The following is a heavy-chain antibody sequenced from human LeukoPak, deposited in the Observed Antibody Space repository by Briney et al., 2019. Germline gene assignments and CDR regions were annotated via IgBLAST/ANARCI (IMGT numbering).Heavy chain of an antibody. CDR3: ARDVGWFGELSIGNFDY. CDR1: GFTFSSYS. J-gene: IGHJ4*02. CDR2: ISSSSSYI. D-gene: IGHD3-10*01. V-gene: IGHV3-21*01. Sequence: GGSLRLSCAASGFTFSSYSMNWVRQAPGKGLEWVSSISSSSSYIYYADSVKGRFTISRDNAKNSLYLLMNSLRAEDTAVYYCARDVGWFGELSIGNFDYWGQGTLVTVSS.